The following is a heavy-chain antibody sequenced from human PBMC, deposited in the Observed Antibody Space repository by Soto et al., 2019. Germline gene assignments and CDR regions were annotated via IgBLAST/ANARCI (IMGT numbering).Heavy chain of an antibody. Sequence: SETLSLTCTVSGGSISSYYWSWTLQPPGKGLEWLGYSYSSGSTNYNPSLKSRVSISLDTSKNQFSLKLTSVTAADTAVYYCTRGSNFYYLDYWGHGTLVTVSS. CDR2: SYSSGST. V-gene: IGHV4-59*01. CDR3: TRGSNFYYLDY. J-gene: IGHJ4*01. CDR1: GGSISSYY. D-gene: IGHD4-4*01.